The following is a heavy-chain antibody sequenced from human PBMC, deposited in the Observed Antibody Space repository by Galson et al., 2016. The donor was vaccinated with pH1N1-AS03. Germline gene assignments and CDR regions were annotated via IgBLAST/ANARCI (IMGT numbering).Heavy chain of an antibody. CDR3: AKEGDEGAFDC. J-gene: IGHJ4*02. Sequence: SLRLSCAASGFTFKNYAMSWVRQAPGKGLEWVSVISGIGTSTYYAASVTGRFSISRDNARNTLSLQMDGLSAEDTALYYCAKEGDEGAFDCWGQGTLVTVSP. CDR2: ISGIGTST. CDR1: GFTFKNYA. V-gene: IGHV3-23*01.